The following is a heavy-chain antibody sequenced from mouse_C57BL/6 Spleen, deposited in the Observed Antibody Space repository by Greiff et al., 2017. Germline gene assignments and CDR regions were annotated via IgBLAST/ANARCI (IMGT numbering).Heavy chain of an antibody. J-gene: IGHJ1*03. CDR3: ARPYYDYDVWYFDI. V-gene: IGHV5-6*01. CDR1: GFTFSSYG. Sequence: EVKVVESGGDLVKPGGSLKLSCAASGFTFSSYGMSWVRQTPDKRLEWVATISSGGSYTYYPDSVKGRFTISRDNAKNTLYLQMSSLKSEDTAMYYCARPYYDYDVWYFDIWGTGTTVTVSS. D-gene: IGHD2-4*01. CDR2: ISSGGSYT.